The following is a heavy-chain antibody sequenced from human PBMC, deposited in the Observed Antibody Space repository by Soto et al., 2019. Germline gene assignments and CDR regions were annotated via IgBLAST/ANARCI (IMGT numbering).Heavy chain of an antibody. D-gene: IGHD6-13*01. Sequence: SETLSLTCAVYGGSFSGYYWSWIRQPPGKGLEWIGEINHSGSTNYNPSLKSRVTISVDTSKNQFSLKLSSVTAADTAVYYCARGLPNRPHSSSWYRGGYYFDYWGQGTLVTVSS. CDR1: GGSFSGYY. CDR2: INHSGST. J-gene: IGHJ4*02. V-gene: IGHV4-34*01. CDR3: ARGLPNRPHSSSWYRGGYYFDY.